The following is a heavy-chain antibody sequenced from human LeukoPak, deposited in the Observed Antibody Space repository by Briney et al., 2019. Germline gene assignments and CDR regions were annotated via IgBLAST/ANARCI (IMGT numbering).Heavy chain of an antibody. CDR3: AKFLPTHIVVANYYFDY. V-gene: IGHV3-23*01. Sequence: GGSLRLSCAASGFTFSSYAMNWVRQAPGKGLEWVSAISGSGGSTYYADSVKGRFTISRDNSKNTLYLQMNSLRAEDTAVYYCAKFLPTHIVVANYYFDYWGQGTLVTVSS. D-gene: IGHD2-21*01. CDR1: GFTFSSYA. CDR2: ISGSGGST. J-gene: IGHJ4*02.